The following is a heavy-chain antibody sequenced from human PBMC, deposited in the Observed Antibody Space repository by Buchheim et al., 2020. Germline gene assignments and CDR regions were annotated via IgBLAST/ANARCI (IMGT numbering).Heavy chain of an antibody. CDR1: GFTFSSYG. CDR2: IWYDGSNK. V-gene: IGHV3-33*01. J-gene: IGHJ6*02. CDR3: ARDLARYCSSTSCYTGYYYGMDV. Sequence: QVQLVESGGGVVQPGRSLRLSCAASGFTFSSYGMHWVRQAPGKGLEWVAVIWYDGSNKYYADSVKGRFTISRDNSKNTLYLKMNSLSAEDTAVYYCARDLARYCSSTSCYTGYYYGMDVWGQGTT. D-gene: IGHD2-2*02.